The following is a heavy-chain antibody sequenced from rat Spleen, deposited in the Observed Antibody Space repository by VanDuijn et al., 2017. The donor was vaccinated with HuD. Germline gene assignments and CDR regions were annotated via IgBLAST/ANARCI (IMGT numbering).Heavy chain of an antibody. J-gene: IGHJ2*01. D-gene: IGHD5-1*01. CDR2: IKAKSNNYAT. V-gene: IGHV6-6*01. CDR1: GFTFSTAW. Sequence: EVQVLESGGGLVQPGNSLKLSCATSGFTFSTAWMYWYRQFPEKRLEWVARIKAKSNNYATDYTESVKGRFTISRDDSKSSIYLQMNNLKEEDTAIYYCAWPGSGAQDYFDYWGQGVMVTVSS. CDR3: AWPGSGAQDYFDY.